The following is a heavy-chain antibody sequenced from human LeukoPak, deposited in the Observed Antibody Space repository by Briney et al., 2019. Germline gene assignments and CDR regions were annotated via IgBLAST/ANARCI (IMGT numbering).Heavy chain of an antibody. CDR2: INTNTGNP. CDR1: GGTFSSYA. J-gene: IGHJ5*02. D-gene: IGHD2-2*02. Sequence: ASVKVSCKASGGTFSSYAISWVRQAPGQGLEWMGWINTNTGNPTYAQGFTGRFVFSLDTSVSTAYLQISSLKAEDTAVYYCARDGCSSTSCYIGGYWFDPWGQGTLVTVSS. CDR3: ARDGCSSTSCYIGGYWFDP. V-gene: IGHV7-4-1*02.